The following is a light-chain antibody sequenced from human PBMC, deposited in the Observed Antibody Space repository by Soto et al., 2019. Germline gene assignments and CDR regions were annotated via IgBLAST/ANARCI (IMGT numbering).Light chain of an antibody. CDR3: QQRNIWPPVT. CDR2: GAS. J-gene: IGKJ5*01. V-gene: IGKV3D-20*02. Sequence: ETVFTQSPGTLSLSPLERATLSFRASQSVSSSYLAWYQQKPGQAPRLLIYGASSRATGIPDRFSGSGSGTDFTLTISRLEPEDFAIYYCQQRNIWPPVTFGQGTRLEIK. CDR1: QSVSSSY.